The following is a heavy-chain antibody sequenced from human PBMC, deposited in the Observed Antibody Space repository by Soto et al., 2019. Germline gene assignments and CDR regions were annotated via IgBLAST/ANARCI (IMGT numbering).Heavy chain of an antibody. CDR3: ARVDDYCSGGSCLS. D-gene: IGHD2-15*01. V-gene: IGHV4-59*01. CDR2: IYYSGST. Sequence: PSETLSLTCTVSGGSISSYYWSWIRQPPGKGLEWIGYIYYSGSTNYNPSLKSRVTISVDTSKNQFSLKLSSVTAADTAVYYCARVDDYCSGGSCLSWGQGTLVTVPQ. J-gene: IGHJ5*02. CDR1: GGSISSYY.